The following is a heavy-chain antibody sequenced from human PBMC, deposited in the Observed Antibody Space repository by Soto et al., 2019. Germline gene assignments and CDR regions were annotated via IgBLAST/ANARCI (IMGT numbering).Heavy chain of an antibody. Sequence: QLQLQESGPGLVKPSETLSLTCTVSGGSISSSSYYWGWIRQPPGKGLEWIGSIYYSGSTYYNPSLKRRVTISVDTSKNQFSLKLSSVTAADTAVYYCARQVVGSGWYVPPLWFDYWGQGTLVTVSS. CDR3: ARQVVGSGWYVPPLWFDY. V-gene: IGHV4-39*01. D-gene: IGHD6-19*01. J-gene: IGHJ4*02. CDR2: IYYSGST. CDR1: GGSISSSSYY.